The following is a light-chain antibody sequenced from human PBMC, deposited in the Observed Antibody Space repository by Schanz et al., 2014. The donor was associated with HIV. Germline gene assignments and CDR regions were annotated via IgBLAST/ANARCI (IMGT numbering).Light chain of an antibody. CDR2: EVS. V-gene: IGLV2-14*03. Sequence: ALTQPASVSGSPGQSITISCTGTSSDVGGYNYVSWYQQHPGKAPKLMIYEVSNRPSGVSNRFSGSKSGNTASLTISGLQAEDEADYFCSSYAGTNNFWVFGGGTKLTVL. CDR3: SSYAGTNNFWV. CDR1: SSDVGGYNY. J-gene: IGLJ3*02.